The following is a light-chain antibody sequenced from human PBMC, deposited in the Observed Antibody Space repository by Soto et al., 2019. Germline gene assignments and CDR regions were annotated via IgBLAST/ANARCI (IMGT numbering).Light chain of an antibody. V-gene: IGLV1-44*01. CDR2: SNY. CDR1: SSKIGSKT. J-gene: IGLJ1*01. CDR3: SAWDASLNGYV. Sequence: SVLTQPPSASGTPGQRLTISCSGSSSKIGSKTVNWYQQLPGTAPKLLIYSNYQRPLGVPYRFSGSKSGTSASLAISGLQSEDEADYYCSAWDASLNGYVFGTGTKVTVL.